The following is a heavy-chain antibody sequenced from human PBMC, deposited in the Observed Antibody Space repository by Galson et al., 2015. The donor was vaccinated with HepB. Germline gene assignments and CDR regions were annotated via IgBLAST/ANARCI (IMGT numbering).Heavy chain of an antibody. V-gene: IGHV1-18*04. D-gene: IGHD4-17*01. CDR1: GYTFTYYG. Sequence: SVKVSCKASGYTFTYYGISWVRQAPGQGLEWMGWISAYNGYTNYAQKLQGRVTMTTDTSTRTAYMELRSLRSDDTAVYYCARGITWVKRSRTVTPGDYWGQGTLVTGSS. CDR3: ARGITWVKRSRTVTPGDY. J-gene: IGHJ4*02. CDR2: ISAYNGYT.